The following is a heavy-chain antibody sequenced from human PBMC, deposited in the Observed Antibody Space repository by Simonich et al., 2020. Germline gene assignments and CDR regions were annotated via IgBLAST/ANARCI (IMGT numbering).Heavy chain of an antibody. D-gene: IGHD1-1*01. J-gene: IGHJ4*02. Sequence: EVQLVESGGGLIQPGGSLRLSCAASGFTVSSNYMSWVRQAPGKGREWVSVIYGGGSTYSADSVKGRFTISRDNSKNTLYLQINSLRAEDTAVYYCARWTATGYYFDYWGQGTLVTVSS. CDR3: ARWTATGYYFDY. V-gene: IGHV3-53*01. CDR1: GFTVSSNY. CDR2: IYGGGST.